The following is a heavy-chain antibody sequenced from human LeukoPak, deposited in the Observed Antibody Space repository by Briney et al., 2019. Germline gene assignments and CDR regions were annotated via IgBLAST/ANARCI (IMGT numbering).Heavy chain of an antibody. D-gene: IGHD3-10*01. Sequence: PLETLSLTCTVSGGSISSYYWSWIRQPPGKGLEWIGYIYYSGSTNYNPSLKSRVTISVDTSKNQFSLKLSSVTAADTAVYYCARADYYGSGSYLQNFDYWGQGTLVTVSS. J-gene: IGHJ4*02. CDR1: GGSISSYY. V-gene: IGHV4-59*01. CDR3: ARADYYGSGSYLQNFDY. CDR2: IYYSGST.